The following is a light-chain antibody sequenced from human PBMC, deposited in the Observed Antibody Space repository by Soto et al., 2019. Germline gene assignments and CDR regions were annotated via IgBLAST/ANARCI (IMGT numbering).Light chain of an antibody. CDR3: QQYGSSPT. J-gene: IGKJ4*01. CDR1: QSVSSSY. V-gene: IGKV3-20*01. CDR2: VAS. Sequence: IVLTQSPGTLSLSPGERATLSCRASQSVSSSYLAWYQQKPGQAPRLLIYVASSRATGIPDRFSGSGSGTDFTLTISRLEPEDFAVYYCQQYGSSPTFGGGTKVEIK.